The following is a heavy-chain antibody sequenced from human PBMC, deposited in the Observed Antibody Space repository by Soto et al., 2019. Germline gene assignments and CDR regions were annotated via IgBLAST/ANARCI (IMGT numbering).Heavy chain of an antibody. J-gene: IGHJ5*02. Sequence: PSETLSLTCTVSGGSISSGGYYWSWIRQHPGKGLEWVGYIYYSGSTYYNPSLKSRVTISVDTSKNQFSLKLSSVTAADTAVYYCARSQYYDILTGSNWFDPWGQGTLVTVPQ. CDR2: IYYSGST. V-gene: IGHV4-31*03. CDR1: GGSISSGGYY. D-gene: IGHD3-9*01. CDR3: ARSQYYDILTGSNWFDP.